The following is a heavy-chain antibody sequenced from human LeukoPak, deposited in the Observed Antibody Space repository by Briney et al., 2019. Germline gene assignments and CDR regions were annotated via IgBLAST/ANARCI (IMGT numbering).Heavy chain of an antibody. J-gene: IGHJ4*02. V-gene: IGHV1-2*06. CDR3: AKQLGYCSDGSCYFPY. CDR2: IHPSSGAT. Sequence: GASVKVSCKASGYTFIAYHMHWVRQAPGQGLEWMGRIHPSSGATNYAQRFQGRVTLTRDTSINTAYMELSRLTSDDTAVYYCAKQLGYCSDGSCYFPYWGQGTLVTVSS. CDR1: GYTFIAYH. D-gene: IGHD2-15*01.